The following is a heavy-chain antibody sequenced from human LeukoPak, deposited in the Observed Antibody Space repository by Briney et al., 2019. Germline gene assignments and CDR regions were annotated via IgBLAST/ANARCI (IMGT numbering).Heavy chain of an antibody. D-gene: IGHD3-22*01. Sequence: GGSLRLSCAASGFTFSSYAMSWVRQAPGKGLEWVSAISGSGGSTYYADSVKGRLTISRDNSKNTLYLQMNSLRAEDTAVYYCAKGDSSGYYYRPGYYFDYWGQGTLVTVSS. V-gene: IGHV3-23*01. CDR2: ISGSGGST. CDR1: GFTFSSYA. CDR3: AKGDSSGYYYRPGYYFDY. J-gene: IGHJ4*02.